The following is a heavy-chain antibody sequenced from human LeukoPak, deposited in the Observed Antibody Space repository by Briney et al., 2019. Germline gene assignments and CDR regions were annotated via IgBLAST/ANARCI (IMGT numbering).Heavy chain of an antibody. CDR3: ARGGTYYDFWSGYYNYYGMDV. Sequence: SETLSLTCTVSGGSISSYYWSWIRQPPGKGLEWIGYIYYSGSTNYNPSLKSRVTISVDTSKNQFSLKLSSVTAADTAVYYCARGGTYYDFWSGYYNYYGMDVWGQGTMVTVSS. CDR1: GGSISSYY. CDR2: IYYSGST. V-gene: IGHV4-59*01. D-gene: IGHD3-3*01. J-gene: IGHJ6*02.